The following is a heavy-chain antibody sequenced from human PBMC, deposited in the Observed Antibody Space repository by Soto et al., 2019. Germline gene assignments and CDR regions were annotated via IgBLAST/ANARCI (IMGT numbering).Heavy chain of an antibody. CDR2: ISYDGSNK. D-gene: IGHD3-10*01. CDR1: GFTFSSYA. J-gene: IGHJ6*02. V-gene: IGHV3-30-3*01. CDR3: ARDPSKVRGVNSYYYYGMDV. Sequence: PGGSLRLSCAASGFTFSSYAMHWVRQAPGKGLEWVAVISYDGSNKYYADSVKGRFTISRDNSKNTLYLQMNSLRAEDTAVYYCARDPSKVRGVNSYYYYGMDVWGQGTTVTVSS.